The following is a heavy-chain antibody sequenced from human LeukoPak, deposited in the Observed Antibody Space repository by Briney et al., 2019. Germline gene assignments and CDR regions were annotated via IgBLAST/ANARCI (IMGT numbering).Heavy chain of an antibody. Sequence: SVKVSCKASGYTFTGYYMHWVRQAPGQGLEWMGGIIPIFGTANYAQKFQGRVTITTDESTSTAYMELSSLRSEDTAVYYCARDRIAAAGYYYYYMDVWGKGTTVTVSS. CDR1: GYTFTGYY. CDR2: IIPIFGTA. D-gene: IGHD6-13*01. J-gene: IGHJ6*03. CDR3: ARDRIAAAGYYYYYMDV. V-gene: IGHV1-69*05.